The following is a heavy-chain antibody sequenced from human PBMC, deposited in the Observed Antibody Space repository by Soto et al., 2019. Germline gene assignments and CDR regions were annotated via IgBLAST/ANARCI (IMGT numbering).Heavy chain of an antibody. J-gene: IGHJ4*02. Sequence: KTSETLSLTCAVSGYSISSGYYWGWIRQPPGKGLEWIGSIYHSGSTYYNPSLKSRVTISVDTSKNQFSLKLSSVTAADTAVYYCARDPTPGSGNYWGQGTLVTVSS. D-gene: IGHD1-26*01. CDR3: ARDPTPGSGNY. V-gene: IGHV4-38-2*02. CDR2: IYHSGST. CDR1: GYSISSGYY.